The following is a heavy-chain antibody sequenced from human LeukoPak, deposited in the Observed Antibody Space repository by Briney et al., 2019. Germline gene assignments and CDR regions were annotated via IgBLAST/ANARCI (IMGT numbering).Heavy chain of an antibody. CDR1: GYTFTSYA. CDR2: INAGNGNT. Sequence: ASVKVSCKASGYTFTSYAMHWVRQAPGQRLEWMGWINAGNGNTNYSQEFQGRVTITRDTSASTAYLELSSLRSEDMAVYYCARGNHVLLWFGESFPFDPWGQGTLVTVSS. D-gene: IGHD3-10*01. J-gene: IGHJ5*02. V-gene: IGHV1-3*03. CDR3: ARGNHVLLWFGESFPFDP.